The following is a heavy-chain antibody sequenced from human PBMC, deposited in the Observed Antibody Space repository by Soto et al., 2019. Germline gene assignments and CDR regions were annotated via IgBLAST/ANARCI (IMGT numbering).Heavy chain of an antibody. D-gene: IGHD3-9*01. J-gene: IGHJ4*02. Sequence: GKGLEWVSAISGSGGSTYYADSVKGRFTISRDNSKNTLYLQMNSLRAEDTAVYYCAKDLFVLTGIGFDYWGQGTLVTVSS. CDR3: AKDLFVLTGIGFDY. CDR2: ISGSGGST. V-gene: IGHV3-23*01.